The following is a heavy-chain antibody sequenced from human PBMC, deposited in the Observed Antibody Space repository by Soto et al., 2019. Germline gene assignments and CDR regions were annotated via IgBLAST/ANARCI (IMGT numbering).Heavy chain of an antibody. CDR3: AKDRGTSLYHWFDP. Sequence: EVQLLESGGGLVQPGGSLRLSCAASGFTFSSYGMSWVRQAPGKGLEWVSVIRDGGGSTFYADSVKGRFTISRDNSKNTLYLQMNGLRADDTAVYYWAKDRGTSLYHWFDPWGQGTLVTVSS. V-gene: IGHV3-23*01. CDR2: IRDGGGST. CDR1: GFTFSSYG. J-gene: IGHJ5*02. D-gene: IGHD6-13*01.